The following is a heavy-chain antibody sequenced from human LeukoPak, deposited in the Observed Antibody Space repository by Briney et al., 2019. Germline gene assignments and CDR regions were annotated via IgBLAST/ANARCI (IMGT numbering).Heavy chain of an antibody. CDR3: ARAGQLGLYYYYMDV. V-gene: IGHV1-2*02. CDR2: INLNSGGT. J-gene: IGHJ6*03. D-gene: IGHD6-6*01. CDR1: GYTFTGYY. Sequence: GASVKVSCKASGYTFTGYYMHWVRQAPGQGLEWMGWINLNSGGTNYAQKFQGRVTMTRDTSISTAYMELSRLRSDDTAVYYCARAGQLGLYYYYMDVWGKGTTVTVSS.